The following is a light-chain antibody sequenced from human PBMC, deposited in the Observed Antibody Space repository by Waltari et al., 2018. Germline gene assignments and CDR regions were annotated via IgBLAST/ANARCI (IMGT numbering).Light chain of an antibody. V-gene: IGKV1D-12*01. CDR3: QQANSFPFT. CDR1: QGISSW. J-gene: IGKJ4*01. Sequence: DIPMSQSPSPVSASVGDTVTITCRASQGISSWLARYQQKPGTSPNLLFYAASSVESGVPSSFSGSASGTDFTLTITNLQPEDFATYYCQQANSFPFTFGGGTEVEI. CDR2: AAS.